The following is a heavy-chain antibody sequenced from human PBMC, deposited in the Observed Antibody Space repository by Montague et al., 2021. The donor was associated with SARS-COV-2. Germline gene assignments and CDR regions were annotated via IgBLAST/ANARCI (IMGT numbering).Heavy chain of an antibody. J-gene: IGHJ6*02. CDR1: GFIFSNYA. Sequence: SLRLSCAASGFIFSNYAMTWVRQAPGKGLEWVSTMSGSGVRRDYADSVKGRFTISRDSSKNTLYLQMNSLRVGDTAVYYCAKDTATIRIAVALMDVWGQGTTVIVSS. D-gene: IGHD6-19*01. V-gene: IGHV3-23*01. CDR3: AKDTATIRIAVALMDV. CDR2: MSGSGVRR.